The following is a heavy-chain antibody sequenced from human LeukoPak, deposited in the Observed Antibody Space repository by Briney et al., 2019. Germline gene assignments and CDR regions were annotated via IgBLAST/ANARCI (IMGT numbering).Heavy chain of an antibody. V-gene: IGHV4-39*01. CDR1: GGSISSSSYY. CDR3: ARVDYDSSGYPLNFDY. Sequence: SETLSLTCTVSGGSISSSSYYWGWIRQPPGKGLEWIGSIYYSGSTYYNPSLKSRVTISVDTSKNQFSLKLSSVTAADTAVYYCARVDYDSSGYPLNFDYWGQGTLVTVSS. D-gene: IGHD3-22*01. J-gene: IGHJ4*02. CDR2: IYYSGST.